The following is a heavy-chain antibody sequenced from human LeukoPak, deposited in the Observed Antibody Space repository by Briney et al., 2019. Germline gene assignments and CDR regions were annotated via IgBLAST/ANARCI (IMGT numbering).Heavy chain of an antibody. CDR3: ASSREYGYFWSGAYYYYYMDV. V-gene: IGHV3-23*01. D-gene: IGHD3-3*01. Sequence: PGGSLRLSCAASGFTFSSYAMSWVRQAPGKGLEWVAAIRGSGGRTYYTDSVKGRFTISRDNSKNTLYLQMNSLRAEDTAVYYCASSREYGYFWSGAYYYYYMDVWGKGATVTVSS. CDR2: IRGSGGRT. CDR1: GFTFSSYA. J-gene: IGHJ6*03.